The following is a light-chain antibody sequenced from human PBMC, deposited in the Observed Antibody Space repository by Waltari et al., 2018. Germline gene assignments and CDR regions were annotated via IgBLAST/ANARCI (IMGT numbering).Light chain of an antibody. J-gene: IGKJ1*01. CDR2: GAS. Sequence: EIVLTQSPGTLSLSPGERATLSCRASQSVSSSYLAWYQQTPGQAPRLLIYGASSRATGIPDRFSGSGSGTDFTLTISRLEPEDFAVYYCQQYGSSGTFGQGTKVEIK. CDR3: QQYGSSGT. CDR1: QSVSSSY. V-gene: IGKV3-20*01.